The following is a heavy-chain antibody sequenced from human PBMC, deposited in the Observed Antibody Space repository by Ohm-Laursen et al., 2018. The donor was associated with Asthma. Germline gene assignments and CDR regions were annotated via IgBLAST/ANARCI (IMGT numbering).Heavy chain of an antibody. CDR2: MPYDGKNE. D-gene: IGHD1-26*01. J-gene: IGHJ4*02. V-gene: IGHV3-30*03. CDR3: AREDSGSYNY. CDR1: GFIFTSYG. Sequence: SLRLSCAASGFIFTSYGIHWVRQAPGRGLEWVALMPYDGKNEKFVESVKGRFTLSRDESKNTVYLQMNSLRAEDTAVYYCAREDSGSYNYWGQGTLVTVSS.